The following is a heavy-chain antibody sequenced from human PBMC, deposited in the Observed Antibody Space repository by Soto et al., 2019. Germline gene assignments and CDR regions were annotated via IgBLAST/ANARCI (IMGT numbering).Heavy chain of an antibody. CDR1: GGTFSSYA. D-gene: IGHD3-16*01. CDR2: IIPIFGTA. J-gene: IGHJ6*02. V-gene: IGHV1-69*12. Sequence: QVQLVQSGAEVKKPGSSVKVSCKASGGTFSSYAISWVRQAPGQGLEWMGGIIPIFGTADYAQKFQGRVTITADESTSTAYMDVSSLRSEDTAVYYCARHLGGNHYYYGMDVWGQGTTVTVSS. CDR3: ARHLGGNHYYYGMDV.